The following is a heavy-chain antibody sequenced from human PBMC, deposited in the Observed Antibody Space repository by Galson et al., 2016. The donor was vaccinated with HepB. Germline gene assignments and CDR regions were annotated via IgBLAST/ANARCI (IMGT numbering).Heavy chain of an antibody. D-gene: IGHD4-23*01. V-gene: IGHV3-73*01. CDR2: IRSKAESYAT. J-gene: IGHJ3*02. CDR1: GFSFTAST. Sequence: SLRLSCAASGFSFTASTVHWVRQTSGNGLEWLGRIRSKAESYATAYNAAGKGRFTISRDDSKTTAYLHMNSLEAEDTAIYYCARTMVLAAFDIWGQGTMVTVSS. CDR3: ARTMVLAAFDI.